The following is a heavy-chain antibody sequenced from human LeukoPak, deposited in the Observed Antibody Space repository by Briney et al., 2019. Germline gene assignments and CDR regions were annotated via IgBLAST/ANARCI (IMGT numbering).Heavy chain of an antibody. CDR3: ASSYCSGGHCYPQQTVNYFDF. CDR2: INTNTGNP. J-gene: IGHJ4*02. V-gene: IGHV7-4-1*02. D-gene: IGHD2-15*01. Sequence: ASVKVSCKASGYTFTTYAMNWVRQAPGQGLEWMGWINTNTGNPTYAQGFTGRFVFSLDTSVSTAYLQISNLKAEDTAVYYCASSYCSGGHCYPQQTVNYFDFWGQGTLVTVSS. CDR1: GYTFTTYA.